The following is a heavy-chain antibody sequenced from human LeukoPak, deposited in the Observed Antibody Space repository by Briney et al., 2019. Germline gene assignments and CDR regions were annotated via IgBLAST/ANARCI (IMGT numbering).Heavy chain of an antibody. CDR1: GFTFSSYS. J-gene: IGHJ4*02. CDR3: ASTQVGALYFDY. Sequence: GGSLRLSCAASGFTFSSYSMNWVRQAPGKGLEWVSSISSSSYIYYADSVKGRFTISRDKAKNSLYLQMNSLRAEDTAVYYCASTQVGALYFDYWGQGTLVTVSS. V-gene: IGHV3-21*01. D-gene: IGHD1-26*01. CDR2: ISSSSYI.